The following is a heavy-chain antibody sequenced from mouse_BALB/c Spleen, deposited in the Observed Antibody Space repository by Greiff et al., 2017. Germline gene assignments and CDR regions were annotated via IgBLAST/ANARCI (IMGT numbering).Heavy chain of an antibody. CDR2: IWAGGST. D-gene: IGHD2-12*01. Sequence: QVQLKESGPGLVAPSQSLSITCTVSGFSLTRYGVHWVRQPPGKGLEWLGVIWAGGSTNYNSALMSRLSISKDNSKSQVFLKMNSLQADDTAIYYWAKKRYDAGGYAMDYWGQGTSVTVSS. CDR1: GFSLTRYG. J-gene: IGHJ4*01. CDR3: AKKRYDAGGYAMDY. V-gene: IGHV2-9*02.